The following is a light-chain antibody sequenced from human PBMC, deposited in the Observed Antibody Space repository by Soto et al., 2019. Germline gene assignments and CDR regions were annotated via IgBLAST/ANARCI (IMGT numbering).Light chain of an antibody. CDR3: QQYNNWPPYT. CDR1: QSVGSN. V-gene: IGKV3-15*01. CDR2: GAS. J-gene: IGKJ2*01. Sequence: EKVMTQSPGSLSVSPGERAALSCRASQSVGSNLAWYQRKPGQAPRLLIYGASTRATGIPSRFSGSGSGTEFTLTISSLQSEDFAVYYWQQYNNWPPYTFGQGTKLEIK.